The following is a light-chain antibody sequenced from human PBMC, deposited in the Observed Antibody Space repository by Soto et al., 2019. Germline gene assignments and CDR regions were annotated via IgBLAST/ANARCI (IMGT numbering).Light chain of an antibody. CDR2: AVS. J-gene: IGKJ4*01. V-gene: IGKV3-15*01. CDR3: QQFNNWPLT. CDR1: QSVSNN. Sequence: EIVMTQSPATLSVSPGERATLSCRASQSVSNNLAWYQQKPGQAPRLLLYAVSARATGIPARFSGSGSGTEFTLTISSLQSEDFAVYYCQQFNNWPLTFGGGTKVEIK.